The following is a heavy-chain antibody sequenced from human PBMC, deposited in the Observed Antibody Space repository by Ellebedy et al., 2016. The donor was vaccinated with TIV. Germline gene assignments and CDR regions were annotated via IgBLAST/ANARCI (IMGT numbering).Heavy chain of an antibody. D-gene: IGHD1-26*01. CDR3: ARDGFVGAFDY. CDR1: GGSFSDYY. CDR2: INRSGST. J-gene: IGHJ4*02. V-gene: IGHV4-34*01. Sequence: SETLSLTCAVYGGSFSDYYWSWIRQPPGKGLEWIGEINRSGSTNYNPSLKSRVTTSVDTSKNQFSLKLSSVTAADTAVYYCARDGFVGAFDYWGQGTLVTVSS.